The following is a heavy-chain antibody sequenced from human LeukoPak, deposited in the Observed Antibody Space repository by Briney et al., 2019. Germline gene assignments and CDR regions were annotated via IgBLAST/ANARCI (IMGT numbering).Heavy chain of an antibody. CDR3: ARSLLVVPDASGEHDAFDM. D-gene: IGHD2-8*02. J-gene: IGHJ3*02. V-gene: IGHV1-18*01. Sequence: ASVKVSCKTSGYTFTHYGISWVRQAPGQGLEWVGWISAYNGDTKYAQSFQDKVTMTTDTSTSTAYMELRSLTSDDTAVYYCARSLLVVPDASGEHDAFDMWCQETMVTVSS. CDR1: GYTFTHYG. CDR2: ISAYNGDT.